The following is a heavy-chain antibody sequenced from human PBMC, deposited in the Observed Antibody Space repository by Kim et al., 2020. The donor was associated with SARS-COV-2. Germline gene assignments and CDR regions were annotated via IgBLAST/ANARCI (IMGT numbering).Heavy chain of an antibody. D-gene: IGHD2-2*02. CDR2: ISTSSTYI. Sequence: GGSLRLSCAASGFTFSNYTMNWVRQAPGKGLEWVSSISTSSTYIYYADSMKGRFTISRDNANNSLYLQMHSLRAEDTAVYYCARVRRDTPALDYFDTWGQGTLVTVSS. CDR1: GFTFSNYT. CDR3: ARVRRDTPALDYFDT. V-gene: IGHV3-21*01. J-gene: IGHJ4*02.